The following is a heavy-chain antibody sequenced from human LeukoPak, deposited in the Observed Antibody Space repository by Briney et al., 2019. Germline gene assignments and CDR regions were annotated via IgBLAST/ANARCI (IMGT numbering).Heavy chain of an antibody. CDR1: GYTFTSYG. CDR2: ISAYNGNT. J-gene: IGHJ4*02. CDR3: ARDPNYYGSGPYYFDY. V-gene: IGHV1-18*04. Sequence: ASVKVSCKASGYTFTSYGISWVRQAPGQGLEWMGWISAYNGNTNYAQKLQGRVTMTTDTSTSTAYMELRSLRSDDTAVYYCARDPNYYGSGPYYFDYWGQGTLATVSS. D-gene: IGHD3-10*01.